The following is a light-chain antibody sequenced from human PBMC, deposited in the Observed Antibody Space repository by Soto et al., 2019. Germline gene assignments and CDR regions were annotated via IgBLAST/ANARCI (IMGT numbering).Light chain of an antibody. Sequence: AIRMTQSPSSFSASTGDRVTITCRASQGISSYLAWYQQKPGKAPKLLIYAASTLQRGVPSRFSGSGSGTDVTLTISCLESEDFATYYCQQYYSYPHTFGQGTKVEIK. CDR1: QGISSY. J-gene: IGKJ1*01. CDR2: AAS. CDR3: QQYYSYPHT. V-gene: IGKV1-8*01.